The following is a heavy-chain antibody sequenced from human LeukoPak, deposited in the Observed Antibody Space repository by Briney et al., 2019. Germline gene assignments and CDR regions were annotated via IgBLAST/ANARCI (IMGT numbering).Heavy chain of an antibody. V-gene: IGHV3-53*01. CDR1: GFTFRSYG. CDR3: ATDSASGRPHGAFDI. Sequence: GGSLRLSCAASGFTFRSYGMTWVRQAPGKGLEWVSVIYSGGTTYYADSVKGRFTISRDNSKNTLYLQMNSLRAEDTAVYYCATDSASGRPHGAFDIWGQGTLVTVSS. D-gene: IGHD1-26*01. CDR2: IYSGGTT. J-gene: IGHJ3*02.